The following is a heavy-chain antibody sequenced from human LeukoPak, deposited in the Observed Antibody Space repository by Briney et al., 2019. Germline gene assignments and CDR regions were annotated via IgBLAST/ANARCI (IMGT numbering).Heavy chain of an antibody. CDR3: ASTRISSGGNRYYFDY. J-gene: IGHJ4*02. D-gene: IGHD4-23*01. CDR2: INPSGGST. CDR1: GYTFTSYY. Sequence: ASVKVSCKASGYTFTSYYMHWVRQAPGQGLEWMGLINPSGGSTSYAQKFQGRVTMTRDTSTSTVYMELSSLRSEDTAVYYCASTRISSGGNRYYFDYWGQGTLVTVSS. V-gene: IGHV1-46*01.